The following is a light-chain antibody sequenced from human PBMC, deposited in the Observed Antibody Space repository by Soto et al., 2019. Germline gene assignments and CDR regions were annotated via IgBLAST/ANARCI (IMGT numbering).Light chain of an antibody. CDR3: QQYGSSPVT. CDR1: QSVSSSY. J-gene: IGKJ2*01. Sequence: EIVLTQSPGTLSLSPGERATLSCRASQSVSSSYLAWYQQKPGQAPRLIIYGASSRATGIPDRFSGSGYGTDFTLTISRLEHEDFAVYYCQQYGSSPVTFGQGTKLEIK. CDR2: GAS. V-gene: IGKV3-20*01.